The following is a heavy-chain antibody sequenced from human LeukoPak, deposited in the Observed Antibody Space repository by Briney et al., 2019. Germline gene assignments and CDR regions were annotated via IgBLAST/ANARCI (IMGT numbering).Heavy chain of an antibody. CDR1: GFTFSGSA. CDR2: IRSKANSYAT. D-gene: IGHD4-17*01. Sequence: GGSLRRSCAASGFTFSGSAMHWVRQASGQGLEWVGRIRSKANSYATGYPASMTGRYTTSRDDSKNTAYLQMTSLKTEDTAVYYCTSHTVTDDYWGQGTLVTVSS. J-gene: IGHJ4*02. V-gene: IGHV3-73*01. CDR3: TSHTVTDDY.